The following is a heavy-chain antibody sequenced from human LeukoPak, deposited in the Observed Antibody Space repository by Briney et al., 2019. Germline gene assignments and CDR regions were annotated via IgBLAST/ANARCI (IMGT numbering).Heavy chain of an antibody. V-gene: IGHV1-58*02. CDR2: IVVGSGNT. Sequence: SVKVSCKASGFTFTSSAMQWVRQARGQRLEWIGWIVVGSGNTNYAQKFQERVTITRDMSTSTAYMELSSLRSEDTAVYYCAADPRYYYDSSVSTLDVWGQGTTVTVSS. CDR3: AADPRYYYDSSVSTLDV. CDR1: GFTFTSSA. J-gene: IGHJ6*02. D-gene: IGHD3-22*01.